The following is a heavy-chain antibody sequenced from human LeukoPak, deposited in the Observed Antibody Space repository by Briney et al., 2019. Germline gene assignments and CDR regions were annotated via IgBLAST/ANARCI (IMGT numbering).Heavy chain of an antibody. Sequence: GGSLRLSCAASGFTFSSYDMHWLRQAPDKGLEWATVISYDGSNKYYGDSVKGRFTISRDNSKNTLYLKMNSLRAEDTAVYYCAKEGSNGDFDYWGQGTLVTVSS. J-gene: IGHJ4*02. V-gene: IGHV3-30*18. CDR1: GFTFSSYD. CDR3: AKEGSNGDFDY. CDR2: ISYDGSNK. D-gene: IGHD1-26*01.